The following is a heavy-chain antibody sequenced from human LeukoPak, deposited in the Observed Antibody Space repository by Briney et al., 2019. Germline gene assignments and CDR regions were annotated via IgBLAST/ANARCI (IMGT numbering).Heavy chain of an antibody. CDR1: GGSFSGYY. V-gene: IGHV4-34*01. CDR3: ARWTTAGLYYFDN. Sequence: PSETLSLTCAVYGGSFSGYYWSWIRQPPGKGLEWIGIMYHSGSTYYSPSLKSRVTISIDTSKNQFSLRLSSVTAADTAVYYCARWTTAGLYYFDNWGQGTLVTVSS. D-gene: IGHD6-13*01. J-gene: IGHJ4*02. CDR2: MYHSGST.